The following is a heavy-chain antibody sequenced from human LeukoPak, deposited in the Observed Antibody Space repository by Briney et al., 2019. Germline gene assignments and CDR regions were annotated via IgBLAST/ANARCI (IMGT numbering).Heavy chain of an antibody. CDR2: INGDASST. V-gene: IGHV3-74*01. CDR1: GLTLSGYW. D-gene: IGHD5-18*01. CDR3: ARARGNTYGYFEY. Sequence: GGSLRLSCATSGLTLSGYWMHWVRQAPGKGLVWVSRINGDASSTSYADSVKGRFTISRDNAKSTLYLQMNSLRVEDTAVYYCARARGNTYGYFEYWGQGTLVTVSS. J-gene: IGHJ4*02.